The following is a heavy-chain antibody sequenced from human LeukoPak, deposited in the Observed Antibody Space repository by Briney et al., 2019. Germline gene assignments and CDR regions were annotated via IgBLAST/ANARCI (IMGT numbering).Heavy chain of an antibody. J-gene: IGHJ2*01. CDR2: TCYRSKRYN. CDR3: ARGATTSWYFDL. Sequence: SQTLSLTCAISVDSLSSNSAAWNWNRHSPSRGLEWLGRTCYRSKRYNDYAVSVKSRITINPDTSKNQFSLQLDSVTPEDTAVYYCARGATTSWYFDLWGRGTLVTVSS. D-gene: IGHD1-26*01. V-gene: IGHV6-1*01. CDR1: VDSLSSNSAA.